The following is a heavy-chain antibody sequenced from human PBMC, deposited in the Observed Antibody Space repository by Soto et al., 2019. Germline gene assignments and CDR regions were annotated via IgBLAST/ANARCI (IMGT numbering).Heavy chain of an antibody. D-gene: IGHD6-19*01. CDR1: GGTFSSNT. V-gene: IGHV1-69*02. Sequence: QVQLVQSGAEVKKPGSSVTVSCKASGGTFSSNTITWVRQAPGHGLEWMGRIIPILDMANYSQKFQGRVTITADKSTSTAYMQLSSLTSEDTATYFCARLPGYSSDSYSPYYYNYMDVWRKGTPVTVSS. J-gene: IGHJ6*03. CDR3: ARLPGYSSDSYSPYYYNYMDV. CDR2: IIPILDMA.